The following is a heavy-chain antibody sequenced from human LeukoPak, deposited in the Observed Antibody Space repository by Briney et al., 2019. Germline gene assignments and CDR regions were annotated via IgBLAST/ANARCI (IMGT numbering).Heavy chain of an antibody. CDR2: IIPIFRTA. D-gene: IGHD3-22*01. CDR1: GGTFRSFA. J-gene: IGHJ4*02. CDR3: ARALRYYSDSSGYAFGY. Sequence: SVKVSCKASGGTFRSFAISWVRQAPGQGLEWMGGIIPIFRTANYAQKFQGRVTITADESTSTAYMELSSLRSEDTAVYYCARALRYYSDSSGYAFGYWGQGTLVTVSS. V-gene: IGHV1-69*13.